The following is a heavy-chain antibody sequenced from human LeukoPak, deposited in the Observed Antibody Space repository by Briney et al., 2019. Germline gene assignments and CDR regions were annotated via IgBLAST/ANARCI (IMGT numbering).Heavy chain of an antibody. CDR1: GLTFNSYA. CDR2: IRGSGGNT. V-gene: IGHV3-23*01. Sequence: PGGSLRLSCAASGLTFNSYAMSWVRQAPGKGLEWVSDIRGSGGNTFYADSVKGRFTISRDNSKNTLYLQMNSLRAEDTAVYYCARSTNYYGSGTYYFHFDYWGQGTLVTVSS. CDR3: ARSTNYYGSGTYYFHFDY. J-gene: IGHJ4*02. D-gene: IGHD3-10*01.